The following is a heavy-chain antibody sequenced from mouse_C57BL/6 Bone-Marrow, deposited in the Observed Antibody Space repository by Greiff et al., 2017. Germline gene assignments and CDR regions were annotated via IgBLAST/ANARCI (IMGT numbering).Heavy chain of an antibody. CDR3: ARWRGLGKYYFDY. CDR2: INPNYGTT. Sequence: EVQLQQSGPELVKPGASVKISCKASGYSFTDYNMNWVKQSNGKSLEWIGVINPNYGTTSNNQKLKGKATLTVDQSSSTAYMQLNSLTSEDSAVYYGARWRGLGKYYFDYWGQGTTLTVSS. D-gene: IGHD3-3*01. V-gene: IGHV1-39*01. CDR1: GYSFTDYN. J-gene: IGHJ2*01.